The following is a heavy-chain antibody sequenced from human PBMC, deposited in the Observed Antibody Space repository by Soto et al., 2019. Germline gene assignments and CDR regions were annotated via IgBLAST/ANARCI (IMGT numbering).Heavy chain of an antibody. Sequence: EVQLVESGGGLVQPGGSLRLSCAASGFTVSSNYMSWVRQAPGKGLEWVSVIYSGDSTYYGDSVKGRFTISRDNSKNTLYLQMNRLRAEDTAVYYCARARNTLYGMDVWGQGTTVTVSS. CDR3: ARARNTLYGMDV. CDR1: GFTVSSNY. J-gene: IGHJ6*02. D-gene: IGHD2-2*02. CDR2: IYSGDST. V-gene: IGHV3-66*01.